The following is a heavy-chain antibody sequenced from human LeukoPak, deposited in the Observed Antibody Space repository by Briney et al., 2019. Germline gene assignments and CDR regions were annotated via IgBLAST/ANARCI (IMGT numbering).Heavy chain of an antibody. V-gene: IGHV3-30-3*01. J-gene: IGHJ4*02. Sequence: GGSLRLSCAASGFTFSDYYMSWIRQAPGKGLEWVAVISYDGSNKYYADSVKGRFTISRDNSKNTLYLQMNSLRAEDTAVYYCASDNTVVPAATHASDYWGQGTLVTVSS. CDR1: GFTFSDYY. CDR2: ISYDGSNK. CDR3: ASDNTVVPAATHASDY. D-gene: IGHD2-2*01.